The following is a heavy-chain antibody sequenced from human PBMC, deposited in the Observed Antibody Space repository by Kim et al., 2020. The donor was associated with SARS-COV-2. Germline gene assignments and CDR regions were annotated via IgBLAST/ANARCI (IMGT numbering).Heavy chain of an antibody. J-gene: IGHJ6*02. D-gene: IGHD2-2*01. CDR3: ARDLGPLVPAATYYYYYGMDV. CDR1: GFTFSSYS. Sequence: GGSLRLSCAASGFTFSSYSMNWVRQAPGKGLEWVSYISSSSSTIYYADSVKGRFTISRDNAKNSLYLQMNSLRDEDTAVYYCARDLGPLVPAATYYYYYGMDVWGQGTTVTVSS. V-gene: IGHV3-48*02. CDR2: ISSSSSTI.